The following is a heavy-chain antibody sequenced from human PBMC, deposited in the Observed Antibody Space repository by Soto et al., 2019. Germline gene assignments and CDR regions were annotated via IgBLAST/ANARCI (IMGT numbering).Heavy chain of an antibody. CDR2: IYYSGST. V-gene: IGHV4-39*02. CDR1: GGSISSSSYY. J-gene: IGHJ5*02. D-gene: IGHD6-6*01. Sequence: QLQLQESGPGLVKPSETLSLTCTVSGGSISSSSYYWGWIRQPPGKGLEWIGSIYYSGSTYYNPSLKSRVTITVDTSKNQFSLKLSSVTAADTAVYYCARDIAARSGDPSRFDPWGQGTLVTGSS. CDR3: ARDIAARSGDPSRFDP.